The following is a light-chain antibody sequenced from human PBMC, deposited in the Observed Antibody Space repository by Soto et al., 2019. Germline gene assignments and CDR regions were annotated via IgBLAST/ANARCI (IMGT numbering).Light chain of an antibody. Sequence: EIVLTQSPATLSLSPGERATLSCRASQSVSTFLAWYQQKPGQAPRLVIFDASRRASGIPARFSGSGSGTDFTLTISSLEPEDFAVYYCQQYNSWPITFGQGTRL. CDR2: DAS. V-gene: IGKV3-11*01. CDR1: QSVSTF. CDR3: QQYNSWPIT. J-gene: IGKJ5*01.